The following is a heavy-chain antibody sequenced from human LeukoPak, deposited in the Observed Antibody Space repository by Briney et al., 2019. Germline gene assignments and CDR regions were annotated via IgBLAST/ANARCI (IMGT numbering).Heavy chain of an antibody. CDR1: GGSISTTNW. CDR2: ISLSGLT. D-gene: IGHD2-8*01. J-gene: IGHJ4*02. CDR3: SRENGAFSPLGF. Sequence: PSETLSLTCGVSGGSISTTNWWSLVRQPPGQGLEWIGEISLSGLTNYSPSLNSRVTMSLDKPKNQLSLNLSSVTAADNAVYYCSRENGAFSPLGFWGQGTLVTVPS. V-gene: IGHV4-4*02.